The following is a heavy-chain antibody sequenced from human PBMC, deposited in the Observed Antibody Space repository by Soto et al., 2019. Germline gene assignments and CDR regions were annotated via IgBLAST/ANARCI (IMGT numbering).Heavy chain of an antibody. V-gene: IGHV4-30-4*01. Sequence: QVQLQESGPGLVKPSQTLSLTCTVSGGSISSGDYYWSWIRQPPGKGLEWIGYIYYSGSTYYNPSPQRRVTISVDTSKNQCSLTLSSVTAADTAVYYCARWLGYGPHFDYWGQGTLVTVSS. J-gene: IGHJ4*02. CDR2: IYYSGST. CDR1: GGSISSGDYY. D-gene: IGHD5-12*01. CDR3: ARWLGYGPHFDY.